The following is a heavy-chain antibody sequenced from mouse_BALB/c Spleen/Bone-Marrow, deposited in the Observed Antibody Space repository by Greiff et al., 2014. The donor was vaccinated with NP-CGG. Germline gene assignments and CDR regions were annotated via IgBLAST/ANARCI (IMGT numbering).Heavy chain of an antibody. CDR3: ARDTMITYYYAMDY. J-gene: IGHJ4*01. D-gene: IGHD2-4*01. V-gene: IGHV5-6*01. CDR2: ISSGGSYT. CDR1: GFTFSSYG. Sequence: EVQGVESGGDLVKPGGSLKLSCAASGFTFSSYGMSWVRQTPDKRLEWVVTISSGGSYTYYPDSVKGRFTISRDNAKNTLYLQMSSLKSEDTAMYYCARDTMITYYYAMDYWGQGTSVTVSS.